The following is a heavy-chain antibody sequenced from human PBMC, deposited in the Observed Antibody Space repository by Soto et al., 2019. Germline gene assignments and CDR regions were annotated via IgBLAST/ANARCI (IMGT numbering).Heavy chain of an antibody. V-gene: IGHV5-51*01. CDR2: IYPGDSDT. J-gene: IGHJ4*02. CDR3: ARGSIVVVPAAIFPFDY. Sequence: GESLKISCKGSGYSFTSYWIGWVRQMPGKGLEWMGIIYPGDSDTRYSPSFQGQVTISADKSISTAYLQWSSLKASDTAMYYCARGSIVVVPAAIFPFDYWGQGTLVTVSS. CDR1: GYSFTSYW. D-gene: IGHD2-2*01.